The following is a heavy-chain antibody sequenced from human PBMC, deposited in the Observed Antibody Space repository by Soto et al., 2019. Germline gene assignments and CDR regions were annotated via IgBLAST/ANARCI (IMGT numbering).Heavy chain of an antibody. D-gene: IGHD1-26*01. CDR3: ARALSGSYHDAFDI. CDR1: GYTFTGYY. J-gene: IGHJ3*02. V-gene: IGHV1-2*04. CDR2: INPNSGGT. Sequence: ASVKVSCKASGYTFTGYYMHWVRQAPGQGLEWMGWINPNSGGTNYAQKFQGWVTMTRDTSISTAYMELSRLRSDDTAVYYCARALSGSYHDAFDIWGQGTMVTVSS.